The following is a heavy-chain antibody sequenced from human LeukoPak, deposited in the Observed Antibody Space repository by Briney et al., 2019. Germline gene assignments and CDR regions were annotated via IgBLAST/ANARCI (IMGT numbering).Heavy chain of an antibody. CDR3: AGIPLSTTMVDY. Sequence: GGSLRLSCAASGFTFSSYSMNWVRQAPGKGLEWVSYISSGSSTIHYADSVQGRFTISRDNAKSSLFLQMNSLRAEDTAVYYCAGIPLSTTMVDYWGQGTLVTVSS. D-gene: IGHD5-18*01. CDR1: GFTFSSYS. J-gene: IGHJ4*02. V-gene: IGHV3-48*01. CDR2: ISSGSSTI.